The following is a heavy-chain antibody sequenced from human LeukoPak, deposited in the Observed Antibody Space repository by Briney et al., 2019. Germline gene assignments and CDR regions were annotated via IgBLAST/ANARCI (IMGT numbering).Heavy chain of an antibody. CDR2: ISGSGRGGRT. CDR3: AKSGLNRFDY. V-gene: IGHV3-23*01. CDR1: GFTFNTYA. J-gene: IGHJ4*02. D-gene: IGHD2-15*01. Sequence: GGSLRLSCAASGFTFNTYAMSWVRQAPGKGLEWVSNISGSGRGGRTYYADSVKGRFTISRDNSKNTLYLQMSSLRAEDTAVYYCAKSGLNRFDYWGQGTLVTVSS.